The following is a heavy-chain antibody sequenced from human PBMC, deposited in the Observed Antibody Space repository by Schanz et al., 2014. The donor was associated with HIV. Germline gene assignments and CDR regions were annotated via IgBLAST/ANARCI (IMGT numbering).Heavy chain of an antibody. CDR2: ISSSSSII. J-gene: IGHJ4*02. Sequence: EVHLVESGGGLVQPGGSLRLSCAASGFAFSSYSMNWVRQAPGKGLEWVSYISSSSSIIYYADSVKGRFTISRDNAKNTLYLQMNSLRDEDTAVYYCARRSSDGGYYDNWGQGTLVTVSS. V-gene: IGHV3-48*02. CDR1: GFAFSSYS. D-gene: IGHD2-15*01. CDR3: ARRSSDGGYYDN.